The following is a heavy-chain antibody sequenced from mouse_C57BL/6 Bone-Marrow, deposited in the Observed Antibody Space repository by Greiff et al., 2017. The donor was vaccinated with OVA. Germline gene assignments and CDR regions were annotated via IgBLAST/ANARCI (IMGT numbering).Heavy chain of an antibody. CDR1: GFTFTDYY. V-gene: IGHV7-3*01. J-gene: IGHJ2*01. D-gene: IGHD2-3*01. CDR2: IRNKANGYTT. Sequence: EVMLVESGGGLVQPGGSLSLSCAASGFTFTDYYMSWVRQPPGKALEWLGFIRNKANGYTTEYSASVKGRFTISRDNSQSILYLQMNALRAEDSATYYCARYLSYDGYYYFDYWGQGTTLTVSS. CDR3: ARYLSYDGYYYFDY.